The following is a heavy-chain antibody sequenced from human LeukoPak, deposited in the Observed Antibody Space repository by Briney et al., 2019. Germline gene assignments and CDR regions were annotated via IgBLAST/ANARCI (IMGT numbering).Heavy chain of an antibody. CDR3: GRALGSPLDY. Sequence: GGSLRLSCAASGFTFSSDWMHWVSQVPGKGLVWVSRINSDGSSTAYADSVKGRFTISRDNAKNTLYLQMNSLRVEDTAVYYCGRALGSPLDYWGQGTLVTVSS. V-gene: IGHV3-74*01. D-gene: IGHD1-26*01. J-gene: IGHJ4*02. CDR1: GFTFSSDW. CDR2: INSDGSST.